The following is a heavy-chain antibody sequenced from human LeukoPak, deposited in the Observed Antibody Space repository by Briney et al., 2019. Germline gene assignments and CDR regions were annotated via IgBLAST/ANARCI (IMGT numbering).Heavy chain of an antibody. CDR1: GGSISSYY. J-gene: IGHJ5*02. CDR2: IYYSGST. D-gene: IGHD2-2*01. CDR3: ARHPLGYCNSINCYTGWFDL. Sequence: ESSETLSLTCTVSGGSISSYYWSWIRQPPGKGLEWIGYIYYSGSTNYNPSLKSRVTISVDTSKNQFSLKLNSLTAADTAVYYCARHPLGYCNSINCYTGWFDLWGQGTLVTVSS. V-gene: IGHV4-59*08.